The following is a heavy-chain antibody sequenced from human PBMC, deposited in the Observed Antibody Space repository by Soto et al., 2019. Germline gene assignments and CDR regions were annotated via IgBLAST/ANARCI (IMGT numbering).Heavy chain of an antibody. CDR3: ARANEIPGTVGWFDP. V-gene: IGHV4-30-4*01. D-gene: IGHD1-20*01. CDR1: GGSVTSSDFY. J-gene: IGHJ5*02. Sequence: SETLSLTCSVSGGSVTSSDFYWSWLRQPPGKGLEWIGYIYYSENSYHGPSLGSRVSISLDTSKNLFSLSLTSVTAADTAVYYCARANEIPGTVGWFDPWGQGTLVTVSS. CDR2: IYYSENS.